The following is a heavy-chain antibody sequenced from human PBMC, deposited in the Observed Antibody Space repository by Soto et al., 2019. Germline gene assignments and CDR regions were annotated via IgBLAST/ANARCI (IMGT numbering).Heavy chain of an antibody. CDR3: ARDYDLSFFDD. CDR1: GDTFSSSY. V-gene: IGHV1-2*02. CDR2: INPNTSVT. J-gene: IGHJ4*02. D-gene: IGHD3-16*01. Sequence: ASLKVSYTTSGDTFSSSYTDWERQAPGQGLEWMGWINPNTSVTNYAQNFQGRVAMTRDTSISTAYIELSGLRSDDTAVFYCARDYDLSFFDDWGQGTPVPVPS.